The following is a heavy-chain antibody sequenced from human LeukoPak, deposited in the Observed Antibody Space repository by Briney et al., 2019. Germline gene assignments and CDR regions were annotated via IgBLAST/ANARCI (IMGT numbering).Heavy chain of an antibody. J-gene: IGHJ5*02. CDR2: IYPGDSDT. Sequence: GESLKISCKGSGYSFTSYWIGWVRQMPGKGLEWMGIIYPGDSDTRYSPSFQGQVIISADKSISTAYLQWSSLKASDTAMYYCARGRGIAAAGFNWFDPWGQGTLVTVSS. V-gene: IGHV5-51*01. D-gene: IGHD6-13*01. CDR3: ARGRGIAAAGFNWFDP. CDR1: GYSFTSYW.